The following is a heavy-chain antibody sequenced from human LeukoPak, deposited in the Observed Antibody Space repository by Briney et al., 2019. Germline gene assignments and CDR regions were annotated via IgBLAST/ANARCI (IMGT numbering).Heavy chain of an antibody. J-gene: IGHJ3*02. D-gene: IGHD4-17*01. V-gene: IGHV3-7*01. CDR2: IKQDGSEK. Sequence: PGGALRLSCAASGFTFSSYWMSWVRQAPGKGLEWVANIKQDGSEKYYVDSVKGRFTISRENAKNSLYLQMNSLRAEDTALYYCARYGFFDAFDIWGQGTMVTVSS. CDR3: ARYGFFDAFDI. CDR1: GFTFSSYW.